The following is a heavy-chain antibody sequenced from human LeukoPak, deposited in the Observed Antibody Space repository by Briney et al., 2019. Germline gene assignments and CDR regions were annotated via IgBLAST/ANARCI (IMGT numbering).Heavy chain of an antibody. CDR2: IWYDGSNN. CDR3: ARDRYGANSPFDY. V-gene: IGHV3-33*01. CDR1: GFTFSNYG. D-gene: IGHD4-23*01. J-gene: IGHJ4*02. Sequence: PGGSLRLSCAASGFTFSNYGMHWVRQAPGKGLEWVGVIWYDGSNNYHADSVKGRFTISRDNSKSTLYLQMNSLRAEDTAVYYCARDRYGANSPFDYWGQGTLVTVSS.